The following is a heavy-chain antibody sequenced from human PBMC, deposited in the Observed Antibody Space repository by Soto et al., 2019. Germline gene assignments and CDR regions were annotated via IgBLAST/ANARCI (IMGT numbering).Heavy chain of an antibody. J-gene: IGHJ6*02. V-gene: IGHV3-30*18. CDR1: GSTFSSYG. Sequence: QVQLVESGGGVVQPGRSLRLSCAASGSTFSSYGMHWVRQAPGKWLEWVAVISDAGSNKYYADSVKGRFTISRDNSKNTLYLQMNRLSAEDTAVYYCAKESPRGAAESYYYYGMDVWGQGTTVTVSS. CDR3: AKESPRGAAESYYYYGMDV. CDR2: ISDAGSNK. D-gene: IGHD6-13*01.